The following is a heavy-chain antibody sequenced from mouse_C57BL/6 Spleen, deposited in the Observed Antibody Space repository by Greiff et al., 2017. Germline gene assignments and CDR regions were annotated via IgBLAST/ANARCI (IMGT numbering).Heavy chain of an antibody. D-gene: IGHD1-1*01. Sequence: QVQLKQPGAELVKPGASVKLSCKASGYTFTSYWMQWVKQRPGQGLEWIGEIDPSDSYTNYNQKFKGKATLTVDTSSSTAYMQLSSLTSEDSAVYYCARPLYYGSSLDYWGQGTTLTVSS. V-gene: IGHV1-50*01. CDR1: GYTFTSYW. CDR2: IDPSDSYT. CDR3: ARPLYYGSSLDY. J-gene: IGHJ2*01.